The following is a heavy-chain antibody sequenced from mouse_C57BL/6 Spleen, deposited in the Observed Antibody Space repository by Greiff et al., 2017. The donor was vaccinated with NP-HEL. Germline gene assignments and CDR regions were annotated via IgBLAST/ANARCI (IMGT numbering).Heavy chain of an antibody. D-gene: IGHD2-4*01. CDR3: ARDDYDGNFDY. J-gene: IGHJ2*01. Sequence: DVQLVESGGGLVKPGGSLTLSCAASGFTFSDYGMHWVRQAPEKGLEWVAYISSGSSTIYYADTVKGRFTISRDNAKNTLYLQMTRLRSEDTAMYYCARDDYDGNFDYWGQGTTLTVSS. CDR2: ISSGSSTI. CDR1: GFTFSDYG. V-gene: IGHV5-17*01.